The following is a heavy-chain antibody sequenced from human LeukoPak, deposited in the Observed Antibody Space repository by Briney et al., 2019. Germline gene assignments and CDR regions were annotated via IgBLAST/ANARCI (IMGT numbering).Heavy chain of an antibody. D-gene: IGHD1-26*01. CDR1: GYTFTSYG. CDR2: ISAYNGNT. V-gene: IGHV1-18*01. Sequence: ASVKVSCKASGYTFTSYGISWVRQAPGQGLEWMGWISAYNGNTNYAQKLQGRVTMTTDTSTSTAYMELRSLRSDDTAVYYCARVVGATTISFGNWFDPWGQGTLVTVSS. J-gene: IGHJ5*02. CDR3: ARVVGATTISFGNWFDP.